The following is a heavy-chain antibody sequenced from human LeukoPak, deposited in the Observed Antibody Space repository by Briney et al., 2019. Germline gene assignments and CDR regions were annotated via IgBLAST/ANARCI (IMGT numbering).Heavy chain of an antibody. J-gene: IGHJ3*02. V-gene: IGHV3-11*06. CDR3: ATISGYAFDI. CDR2: ISSSSSYT. CDR1: GFTFSDYY. Sequence: GGSLRLSCAASGFTFSDYYMSWIRQAPGKGLEWVSYISSSSSYTNYADCVKGRFTISRDNAKNSLYLQMNSLRAEYSAVYYCATISGYAFDIWGQGTMVTVSS. D-gene: IGHD3-22*01.